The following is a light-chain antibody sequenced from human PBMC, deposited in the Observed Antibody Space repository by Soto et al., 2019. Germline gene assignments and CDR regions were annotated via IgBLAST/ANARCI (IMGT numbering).Light chain of an antibody. CDR2: AAS. CDR1: LGIASY. V-gene: IGKV1-9*01. J-gene: IGKJ5*01. CDR3: QRLDNYPIT. Sequence: DIQLTQSPSFLSASVGDRVTITCRASLGIASYLAWYQQKPGKAPKFLIYAASTLQSGVPSRFSGSGSGTEFTLTISSLQPEDFATYYCQRLDNYPITFGQGTRLEIK.